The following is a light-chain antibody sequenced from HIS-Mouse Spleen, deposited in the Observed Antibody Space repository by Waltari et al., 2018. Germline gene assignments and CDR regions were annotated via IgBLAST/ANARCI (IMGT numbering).Light chain of an antibody. V-gene: IGLV2-23*01. CDR2: AGS. CDR1: SSDVGSYNL. Sequence: QSALTQPASVSGSPGQSITISCTGTSSDVGSYNLVSWYQQHPGKAPKLMIYAGSKRPSGVCNRFSGSKSGNTASLTISGLQAEDEADYYCCSYAGSSTYWVFGGGTKLTVL. J-gene: IGLJ3*02. CDR3: CSYAGSSTYWV.